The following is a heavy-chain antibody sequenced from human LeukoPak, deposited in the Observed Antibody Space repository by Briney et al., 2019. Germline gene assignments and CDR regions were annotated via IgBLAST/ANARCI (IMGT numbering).Heavy chain of an antibody. CDR1: GGSISSSSYY. CDR3: ARQVIGTSKIDY. J-gene: IGHJ4*02. Sequence: PSETLSLTCAVSGGSISSSSYYWGWIRQPPGKGLEWIGMINYSGNTYYSPSLKSRVTISVDTSKNQFSLKLSSVTAADTAVYSCARQVIGTSKIDYWGQGTLATVSS. CDR2: INYSGNT. V-gene: IGHV4-39*01. D-gene: IGHD1-26*01.